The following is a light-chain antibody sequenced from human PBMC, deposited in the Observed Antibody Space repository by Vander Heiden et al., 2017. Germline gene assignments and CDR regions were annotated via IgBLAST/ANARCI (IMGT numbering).Light chain of an antibody. CDR1: HSPLHSSGNTY. J-gene: IGKJ5*01. Sequence: DVVMTQSPLSLPVTLGQPASIACRSSHSPLHSSGNTYLFWFQQRPGQSPRGLIINVSNRDSGVPDRFGGSGSGTEFTLKISRVEAEDVGIYYCMQGTQWPPTFGQGTRLDIK. CDR2: NVS. CDR3: MQGTQWPPT. V-gene: IGKV2-30*02.